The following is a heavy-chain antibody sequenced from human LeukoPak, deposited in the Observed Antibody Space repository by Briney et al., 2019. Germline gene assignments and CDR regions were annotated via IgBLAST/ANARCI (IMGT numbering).Heavy chain of an antibody. Sequence: PSETLSLTCAVSGGSISSSNWWSWVRQPPGKGLEWIGEIYHSGSTNYNPSLKSRVTISVDKSKNQFSLKLSSVTAADTAVYYCARVVRPPNIVVVTATIFDYWGQGTLVTVSS. CDR3: ARVVRPPNIVVVTATIFDY. D-gene: IGHD2-21*02. CDR2: IYHSGST. V-gene: IGHV4-4*02. J-gene: IGHJ4*02. CDR1: GGSISSSNW.